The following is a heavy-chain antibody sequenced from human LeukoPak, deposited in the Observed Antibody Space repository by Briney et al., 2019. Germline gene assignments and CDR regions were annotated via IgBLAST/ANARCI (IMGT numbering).Heavy chain of an antibody. CDR2: IYTSGST. D-gene: IGHD2-15*01. CDR3: ARLVVDQENYFDY. CDR1: GGSISSYY. V-gene: IGHV4-4*09. Sequence: SETLSLTCTVSGGSISSYYWSWIRQPPGKGLEWIGYIYTSGSTNYNPSLESRVTISVDTSKNQFSLKLSSVTAADTAVYYCARLVVDQENYFDYWGQGTLVTVSS. J-gene: IGHJ4*02.